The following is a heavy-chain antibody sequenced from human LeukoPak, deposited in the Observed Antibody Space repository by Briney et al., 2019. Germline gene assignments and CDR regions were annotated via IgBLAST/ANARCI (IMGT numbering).Heavy chain of an antibody. D-gene: IGHD3-22*01. J-gene: IGHJ4*02. CDR1: EFVYGDFY. V-gene: IGHV3-11*04. Sequence: GGSLRLSCAASEFVYGDFYMSWVRQARGKGLEWISYISRGGDTIFYADSVKRRFTISRDNAKNSMYLQMNILRAEDTAVYYCASRDYSDSTGCNYWGQGTLCTVSS. CDR3: ASRDYSDSTGCNY. CDR2: ISRGGDTI.